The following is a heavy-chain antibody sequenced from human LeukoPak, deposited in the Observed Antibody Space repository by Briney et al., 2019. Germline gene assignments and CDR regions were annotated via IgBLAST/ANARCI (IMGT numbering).Heavy chain of an antibody. CDR2: IKQDGSEK. J-gene: IGHJ6*02. V-gene: IGHV3-7*01. Sequence: PGGSLRLSCAASGFTFSSYAMHWVRQAPGKGLEWVANIKQDGSEKFYVDSVKGRFTISRDNAKNSLYLQMNSLRAEDTAVYYCARGGTTSNYYYYGMDVWGQGTTVTVSS. CDR3: ARGGTTSNYYYYGMDV. CDR1: GFTFSSYA. D-gene: IGHD1-7*01.